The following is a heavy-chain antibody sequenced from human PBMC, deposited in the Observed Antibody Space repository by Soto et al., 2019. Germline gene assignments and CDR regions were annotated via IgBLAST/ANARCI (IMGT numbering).Heavy chain of an antibody. Sequence: GGSLRLSCAASGFTFSSYGMHWVRQAPGKGLEWVAVIWYDGSNKYYADSVKGRFTISRDNSKNTLYLQMNSLRAEDTAVYYCARGVGSSLPYYYGMDGWGQGTTVTVSS. V-gene: IGHV3-33*01. D-gene: IGHD6-6*01. CDR3: ARGVGSSLPYYYGMDG. CDR2: IWYDGSNK. CDR1: GFTFSSYG. J-gene: IGHJ6*02.